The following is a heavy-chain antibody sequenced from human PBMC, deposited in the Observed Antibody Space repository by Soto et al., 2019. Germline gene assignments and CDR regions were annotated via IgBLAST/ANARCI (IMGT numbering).Heavy chain of an antibody. D-gene: IGHD5-12*01. Sequence: QVQLVQSGAEVKKPGSSVKVSCKASGGTFNNYAISWVRQAPGQGLEWMGGIIPIIGTADYAHKFQGRLAISADESTGTTFMELSRLRSEDTALYHCARGGVDVVATSAFDYWGQGTLVTVSS. J-gene: IGHJ4*02. CDR3: ARGGVDVVATSAFDY. CDR1: GGTFNNYA. CDR2: IIPIIGTA. V-gene: IGHV1-69*01.